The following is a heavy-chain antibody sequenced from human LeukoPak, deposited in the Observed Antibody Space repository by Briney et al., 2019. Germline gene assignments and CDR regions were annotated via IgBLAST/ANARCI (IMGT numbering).Heavy chain of an antibody. J-gene: IGHJ6*03. CDR3: AREEAASDGYYYYMDV. D-gene: IGHD6-13*01. CDR2: INPNSGGT. Sequence: ASVKVSCKASGYTFTGYYMHWVRQAPGQGLEWMGWINPNSGGTNYAQKFQGRVTMTRDTSISTAYMELSRLRSDDTAVYYRAREEAASDGYYYYMDVWGKGTTVTVSS. CDR1: GYTFTGYY. V-gene: IGHV1-2*02.